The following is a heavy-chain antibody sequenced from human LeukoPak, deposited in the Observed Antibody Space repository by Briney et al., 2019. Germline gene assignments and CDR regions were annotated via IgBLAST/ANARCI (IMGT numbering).Heavy chain of an antibody. CDR2: ISGSGGST. CDR1: GFTFSSYG. CDR3: ARGSWQLAEEVY. Sequence: GGTLRLSCAASGFTFSSYGMSWVRQAPGKGLEWVSAISGSGGSTYYADSVKGRFTISRDNSKNTLYLQMNSLRAEDTAVYYCARGSWQLAEEVYWGQGTLVTVSS. D-gene: IGHD6-6*01. J-gene: IGHJ4*02. V-gene: IGHV3-23*01.